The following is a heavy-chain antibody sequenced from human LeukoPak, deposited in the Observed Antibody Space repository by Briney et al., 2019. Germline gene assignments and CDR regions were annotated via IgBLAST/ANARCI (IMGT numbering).Heavy chain of an antibody. D-gene: IGHD5-18*01. CDR3: ARLGPGYSYGLGGPPDY. CDR1: GFTFSSYW. J-gene: IGHJ4*02. Sequence: GGSLRLSCAASGFTFSSYWMSWVRQAPGKGLEWVANIKQGGSEKYYVDSVKGRFTISRDNAKNSLYLQMNSLRAEDTAVYYCARLGPGYSYGLGGPPDYWGQGTLVTVSS. V-gene: IGHV3-7*01. CDR2: IKQGGSEK.